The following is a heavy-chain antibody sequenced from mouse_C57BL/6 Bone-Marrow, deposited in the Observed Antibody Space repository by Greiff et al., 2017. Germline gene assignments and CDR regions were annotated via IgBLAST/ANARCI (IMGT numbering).Heavy chain of an antibody. CDR3: ARSKNGYSWFAY. J-gene: IGHJ3*01. CDR2: INPGSGGT. D-gene: IGHD2-14*01. Sequence: VQLQQSGAELVRPGTSVKVSCKASGYAFTNYLIEWVKQRPGQGLEWIGVINPGSGGTNYNEKFKGKATLTADKSSSTAYMQLSSLTSEDSAVYFCARSKNGYSWFAYWGQGTLVTVSA. V-gene: IGHV1-54*01. CDR1: GYAFTNYL.